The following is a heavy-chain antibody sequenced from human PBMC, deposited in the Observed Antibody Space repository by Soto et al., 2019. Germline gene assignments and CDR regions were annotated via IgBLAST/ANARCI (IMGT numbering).Heavy chain of an antibody. CDR1: GFSFVSYW. V-gene: IGHV3-74*01. CDR2: INGNADNS. CDR3: AKDVRASYYYGMDV. Sequence: EVQLAESGGGLVLTGGSLRLSCAASGFSFVSYWMHWVRQVPGEGLAWVSRINGNADNSDYADSVKGRFTISRDNAMNRLYLQMDSLRADDTGVYYCAKDVRASYYYGMDVWGQGTTVSVSS. J-gene: IGHJ6*02.